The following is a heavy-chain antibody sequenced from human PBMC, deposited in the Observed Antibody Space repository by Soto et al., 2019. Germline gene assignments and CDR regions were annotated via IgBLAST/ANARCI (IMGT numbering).Heavy chain of an antibody. CDR3: ARDNSRVGGTTLSYFGMDV. CDR1: GGSISSAYYY. D-gene: IGHD1-1*01. Sequence: QVQLQESGPGLVKPPQTLSLTCTVSGGSISSAYYYWRWSRHHPGKALEWIGCIRYNGIPDYNPSLKSRLTISIAPTKDQFSLRLRSVTAADTAVYYCARDNSRVGGTTLSYFGMDVWGQGTTVTVSS. V-gene: IGHV4-31*03. CDR2: IRYNGIP. J-gene: IGHJ6*02.